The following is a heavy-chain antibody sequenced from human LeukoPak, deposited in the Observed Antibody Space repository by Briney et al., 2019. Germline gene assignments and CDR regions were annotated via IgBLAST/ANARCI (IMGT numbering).Heavy chain of an antibody. CDR2: IYYSGST. D-gene: IGHD7-27*01. J-gene: IGHJ6*03. Sequence: SETLSLTCTVSGGSISSSSYYWGWIRQPPGKGLEWIGSIYYSGSTYYNPSLKSRVTISVDTSKNQFSLKLSSVTAADTAVYYCARDRGDRPHYYYYYMDVWGKGTTVTVSS. CDR3: ARDRGDRPHYYYYYMDV. CDR1: GGSISSSSYY. V-gene: IGHV4-39*07.